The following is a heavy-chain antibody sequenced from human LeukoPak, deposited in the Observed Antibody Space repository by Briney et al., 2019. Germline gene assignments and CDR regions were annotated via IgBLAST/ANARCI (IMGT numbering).Heavy chain of an antibody. D-gene: IGHD5-24*01. CDR3: AGGRRRDAVDY. Sequence: SETLSLTCAVYGGSFSGYYWSWIRQPPGKGLEWIGEINHSGSTNYNPSLKSRVTISVDTSKNQFSLKLSSVTAADTAVYYCAGGRRRDAVDYWGQGTLVTVSS. CDR1: GGSFSGYY. J-gene: IGHJ4*02. CDR2: INHSGST. V-gene: IGHV4-34*01.